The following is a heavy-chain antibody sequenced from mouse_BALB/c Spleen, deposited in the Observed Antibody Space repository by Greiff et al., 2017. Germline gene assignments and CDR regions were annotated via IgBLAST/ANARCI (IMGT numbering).Heavy chain of an antibody. CDR3: ARHPITTVVGPNYFDY. V-gene: IGHV5-6*02. Sequence: DVKLVESGGDLVKPGGSLKLSCAASGFTFSSYGMSWVRQTPDKRLEWVATISSGGSYTYYPDSVKGRFTISRDNAKNTLYLQMSSLKSEDTAMYYCARHPITTVVGPNYFDYWGQGTTLTVSS. CDR1: GFTFSSYG. D-gene: IGHD1-1*01. CDR2: ISSGGSYT. J-gene: IGHJ2*01.